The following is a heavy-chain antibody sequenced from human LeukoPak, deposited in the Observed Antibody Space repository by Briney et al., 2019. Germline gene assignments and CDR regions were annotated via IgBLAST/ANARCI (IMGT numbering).Heavy chain of an antibody. J-gene: IGHJ4*02. Sequence: GGSLRLSCAASGFTFNNYGMSWVRQTPGKGLEWVSSISGSGAGTYNADSVKGRFTISRDNSKNTLYLQMSSLRAEDTAVYYCAKEGGRYGGGYFDYWGQGALVTVSS. CDR1: GFTFNNYG. CDR2: ISGSGAGT. V-gene: IGHV3-23*01. D-gene: IGHD3-16*01. CDR3: AKEGGRYGGGYFDY.